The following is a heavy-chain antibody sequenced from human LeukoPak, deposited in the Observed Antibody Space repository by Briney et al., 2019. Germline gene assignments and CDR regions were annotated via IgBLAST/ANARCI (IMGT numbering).Heavy chain of an antibody. V-gene: IGHV3-30*02. J-gene: IGHJ4*02. CDR1: GSTFSNYG. CDR2: IHFDGSDK. Sequence: GGSLRLSCAASGSTFSNYGMHWVRQSPGKGLDWVACIHFDGSDKYYADSVKGRFTISRDNSKNTLYLQMNSLRVEDTAVYYCTKVTSGGWGQGTLVTVSS. D-gene: IGHD3-10*01. CDR3: TKVTSGG.